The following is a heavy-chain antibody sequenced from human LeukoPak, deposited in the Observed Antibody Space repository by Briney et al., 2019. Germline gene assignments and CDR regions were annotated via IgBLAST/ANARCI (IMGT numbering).Heavy chain of an antibody. J-gene: IGHJ6*04. CDR3: ARDCRVSLDV. V-gene: IGHV1-2*06. D-gene: IGHD6-6*01. Sequence: GASVKVSCKASEYTFTGYYMHWVRQAPGQGLEWMGRIDPDTGGTAYAQKFQGRVSMTRDTSVNTAYMDLRRLTSDDTAVYYCARDCRVSLDVWGKGTTVTVSS. CDR1: EYTFTGYY. CDR2: IDPDTGGT.